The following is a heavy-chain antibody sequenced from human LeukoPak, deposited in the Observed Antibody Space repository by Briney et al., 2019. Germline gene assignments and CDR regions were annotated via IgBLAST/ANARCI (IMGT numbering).Heavy chain of an antibody. CDR2: ISSSSSTI. J-gene: IGHJ4*02. D-gene: IGHD2-21*01. Sequence: GGSLRLSXAASGFTFDDYAMHWVRQAPGKGLEWVSYISSSSSTIYYADSVKGRFTISRDNAKNSLYLQMNSLRAEDTAVYYCARDIRRSFDYWGQGTLVTVSS. CDR1: GFTFDDYA. CDR3: ARDIRRSFDY. V-gene: IGHV3-48*01.